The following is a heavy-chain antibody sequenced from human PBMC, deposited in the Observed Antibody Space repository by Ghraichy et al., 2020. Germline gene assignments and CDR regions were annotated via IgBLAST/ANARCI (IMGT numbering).Heavy chain of an antibody. Sequence: SETLSLTCTVSGGSISSGGYYWSWIRQHPGKGLEWIGYIYYSGSTYYNPSLKSRVTISVDTSKNQFSLKLSSVTAADTAGYYCARTIYGGNSFWYFDLWGRGTLVTVSS. CDR2: IYYSGST. V-gene: IGHV4-31*03. CDR3: ARTIYGGNSFWYFDL. D-gene: IGHD4-23*01. J-gene: IGHJ2*01. CDR1: GGSISSGGYY.